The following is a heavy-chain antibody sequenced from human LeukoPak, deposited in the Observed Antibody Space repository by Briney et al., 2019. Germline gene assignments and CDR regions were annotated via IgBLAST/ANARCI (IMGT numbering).Heavy chain of an antibody. D-gene: IGHD3-3*01. CDR2: ISAYNGNT. V-gene: IGHV1-18*01. CDR3: ARDLNDFPPDY. CDR1: GYTFTSYG. J-gene: IGHJ4*02. Sequence: ASVKVSCKASGYTFTSYGISWVRQAPGQGLEWMGWISAYNGNTNYAQKLQGRVTMTTDTSTGTAYMEPRSLRSDDTAVYYCARDLNDFPPDYWGQGTLVTVSS.